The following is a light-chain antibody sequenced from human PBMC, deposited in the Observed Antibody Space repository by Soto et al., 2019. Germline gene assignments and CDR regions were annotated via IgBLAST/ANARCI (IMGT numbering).Light chain of an antibody. CDR1: SSDIGGYNY. CDR3: CSYAGTTHV. CDR2: DVS. V-gene: IGLV2-11*01. Sequence: QSALTQPPSVSGSPGQSVTISCTGTSSDIGGYNYVSWYQQLPGKAPKLMIYDVSKRPSGVPDRFSGSNSGNTASLTISGLQAEDEADYYCCSYAGTTHVFGTRTKVTVL. J-gene: IGLJ1*01.